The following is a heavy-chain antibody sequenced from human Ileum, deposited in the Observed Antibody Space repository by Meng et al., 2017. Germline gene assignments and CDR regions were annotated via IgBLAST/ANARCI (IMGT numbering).Heavy chain of an antibody. Sequence: QVQLQESGPGLVRPSGNLSLACAVSSGSISSNTYWSWVRQPPGKGLEWIGQISHSGSAYYNPSLKSRVTMSVDKSKSQFSLMLTSVTAADTAIYYCARHGGYSQDFWGQGTLVTVSS. V-gene: IGHV4-4*02. CDR1: SGSISSNTY. D-gene: IGHD4-23*01. CDR3: ARHGGYSQDF. CDR2: ISHSGSA. J-gene: IGHJ4*02.